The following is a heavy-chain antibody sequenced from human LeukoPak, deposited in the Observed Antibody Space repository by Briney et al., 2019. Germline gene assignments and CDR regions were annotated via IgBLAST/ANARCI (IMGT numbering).Heavy chain of an antibody. CDR2: IDMSGRTV. J-gene: IGHJ6*02. V-gene: IGHV3-11*01. Sequence: GGSLRLSCAASGFTFSDWYMSWIRQAPGKGLEWVSYIDMSGRTVYYADSVKGRFTISRDNARNSLYLQMSSLRAEDTAVYYCARGHYGLDVWGQGTTVTVSS. CDR3: ARGHYGLDV. CDR1: GFTFSDWY.